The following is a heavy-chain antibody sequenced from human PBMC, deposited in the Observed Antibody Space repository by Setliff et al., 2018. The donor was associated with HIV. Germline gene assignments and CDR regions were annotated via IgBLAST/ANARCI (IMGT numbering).Heavy chain of an antibody. CDR1: EYSFTSYD. D-gene: IGHD3-22*01. CDR3: ATARRDYYDRGRRSHYYIDD. V-gene: IGHV1-8*01. CDR2: LNPNSHNT. J-gene: IGHJ6*03. Sequence: GASVKVSCKPSEYSFTSYDINWVRQATGQGLEWMGWLNPNSHNTGYAQKFQGRVAMTWDTSISTAYMVLSNLKSEDTAVYYCATARRDYYDRGRRSHYYIDDWGKGTTVTVSS.